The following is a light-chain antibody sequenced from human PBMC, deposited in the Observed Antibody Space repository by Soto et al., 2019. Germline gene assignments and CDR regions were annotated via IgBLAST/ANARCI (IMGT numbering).Light chain of an antibody. J-gene: IGKJ3*01. CDR1: QSVSSSY. V-gene: IGKV3-20*01. CDR2: GAS. Sequence: EIVLTQSPGTLSLSPGERATLSCRASQSVSSSYLAWYQQKPGQAPRLLIYGASSRATGIPDRFSGSGSGTDCTLTISRLEPEYFAVYYCQQYGSSPPFTFGPGTKVDIK. CDR3: QQYGSSPPFT.